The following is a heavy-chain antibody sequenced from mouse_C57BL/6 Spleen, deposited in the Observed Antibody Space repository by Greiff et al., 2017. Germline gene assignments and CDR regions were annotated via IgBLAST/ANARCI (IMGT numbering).Heavy chain of an antibody. V-gene: IGHV1-66*01. CDR2: IYPGSGNT. CDR1: GYSFTSSY. CDR3: ARVTTAGWYFDV. Sequence: VQLQQSGPELVKPGASVKISCKASGYSFTSSYIHWVKQRPGQGLEWIGWIYPGSGNTKYNEKFKGKATLTADTSSSTAYMQLSSLTSEDSAVYYCARVTTAGWYFDVWGTGTTVTVSS. D-gene: IGHD1-2*01. J-gene: IGHJ1*03.